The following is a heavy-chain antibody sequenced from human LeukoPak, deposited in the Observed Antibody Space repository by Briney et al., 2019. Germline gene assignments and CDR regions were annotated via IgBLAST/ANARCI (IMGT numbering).Heavy chain of an antibody. Sequence: GGSLRLSCTASGFTFGDYAMSWVRQAPGKGLEWVGFIRSKDDGGTTECAASVKGRFTNSRDDSKSIAYLQMNSLKTEDTAVYYCTRVDFDWLLYYYFDYWGQGTLVTVSS. CDR2: IRSKDDGGTT. CDR3: TRVDFDWLLYYYFDY. V-gene: IGHV3-49*04. CDR1: GFTFGDYA. J-gene: IGHJ4*02. D-gene: IGHD3-9*01.